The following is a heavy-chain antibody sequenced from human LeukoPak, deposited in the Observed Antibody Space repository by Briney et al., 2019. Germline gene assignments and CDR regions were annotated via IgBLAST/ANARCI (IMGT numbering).Heavy chain of an antibody. J-gene: IGHJ3*02. Sequence: NPSETLSLTCTVSGGSISSSSYYWGWIRQPPGKGLEWIGSIYYSGSTYYNPSLKSRVTISVDTSKNQFSLKLSSVTAADTAVYYCARGRYCAIWGQGTMVTVSS. CDR2: IYYSGST. V-gene: IGHV4-39*07. D-gene: IGHD2-15*01. CDR3: ARGRYCAI. CDR1: GGSISSSSYY.